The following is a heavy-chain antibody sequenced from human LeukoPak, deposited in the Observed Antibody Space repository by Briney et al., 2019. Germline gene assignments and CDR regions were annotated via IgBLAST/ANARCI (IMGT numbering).Heavy chain of an antibody. CDR2: ISYSGST. D-gene: IGHD2/OR15-2a*01. J-gene: IGHJ6*02. Sequence: SETLSPTCAVYGGSFSGYYWSWIRQPPGKGLEWIGYISYSGSTNYNPSLKSRVTISVDTSNNQFSLKLTSVTAADTAVYYCATDFSYYGVDVWGQGTTVTVSS. CDR3: ATDFSYYGVDV. CDR1: GGSFSGYY. V-gene: IGHV4-59*12.